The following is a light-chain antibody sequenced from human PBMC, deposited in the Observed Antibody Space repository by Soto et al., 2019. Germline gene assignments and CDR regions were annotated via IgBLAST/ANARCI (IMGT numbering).Light chain of an antibody. CDR2: KAS. J-gene: IGKJ5*01. V-gene: IGKV1-5*03. CDR1: QSISSW. CDR3: QQYNSYSPT. Sequence: DIQMTQSPSTLPASVGDRVTITCPASQSISSWLAWYQQKPGKAPKLLIYKASSLESGVPSRFSGSGSGTEFTLTISSLQPDDFATYYCQQYNSYSPTFGQGTRLEIK.